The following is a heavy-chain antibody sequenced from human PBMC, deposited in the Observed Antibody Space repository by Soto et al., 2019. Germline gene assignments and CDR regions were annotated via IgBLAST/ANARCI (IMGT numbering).Heavy chain of an antibody. D-gene: IGHD2-2*01. CDR1: GFTFSSYG. CDR2: IWYDGSNK. V-gene: IGHV3-33*01. CDR3: AREVRDHFDY. J-gene: IGHJ4*02. Sequence: QVQLVESGGGVVQPGRSLRLSCAASGFTFSSYGMHWVRQAPGKWLERVAVIWYDGSNKYYADSEKGRFTISRDNSKNTLYLQMNSLRAEDTAVYYCAREVRDHFDYWGQGTLVTVSS.